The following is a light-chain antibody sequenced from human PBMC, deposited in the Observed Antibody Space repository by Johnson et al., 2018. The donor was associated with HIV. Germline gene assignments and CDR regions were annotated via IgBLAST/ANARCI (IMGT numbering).Light chain of an antibody. J-gene: IGLJ1*01. V-gene: IGLV1-51*01. CDR2: DNN. CDR1: TCDIGNNY. Sequence: QSMLTQSPSVSAAPGQKVTISCSGNTCDIGNNYVSCHQQLPGTAPKLLIYDNNKRPSGIPDRFSGSKSGTSATLGITGLQTGDEADYYCGTWDSSLNALYVFGTGTKVTVL. CDR3: GTWDSSLNALYV.